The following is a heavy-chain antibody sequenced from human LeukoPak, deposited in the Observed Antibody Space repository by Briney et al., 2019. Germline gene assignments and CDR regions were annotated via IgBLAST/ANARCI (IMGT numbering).Heavy chain of an antibody. J-gene: IGHJ3*02. CDR2: ISWNSGSI. CDR3: AREFSGYAFDI. Sequence: GRSLRLSCAASGFTFDDYAMHWVRQAPGKGLEWVSGISWNSGSIGYADSVQGRFTISRDNSKNTLYLQMNSLRAEDMAVYYCAREFSGYAFDIWGQGTMVTVSS. CDR1: GFTFDDYA. V-gene: IGHV3-9*03. D-gene: IGHD5-12*01.